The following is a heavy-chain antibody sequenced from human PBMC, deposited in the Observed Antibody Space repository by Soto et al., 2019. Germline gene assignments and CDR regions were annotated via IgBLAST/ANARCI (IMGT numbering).Heavy chain of an antibody. CDR3: AREQDQEQQLVPLDY. J-gene: IGHJ4*02. V-gene: IGHV1-18*01. CDR2: ISAYNGNT. CDR1: GGTFSSYA. Sequence: GASVKVSCKASGGTFSSYAISWVRQAPGQGLEWMGWISAYNGNTNYAQKLQGRVTMTTDTSTSTAYMELRSLRSDDTAVYYCAREQDQEQQLVPLDYWGQGTLVTVSS. D-gene: IGHD6-13*01.